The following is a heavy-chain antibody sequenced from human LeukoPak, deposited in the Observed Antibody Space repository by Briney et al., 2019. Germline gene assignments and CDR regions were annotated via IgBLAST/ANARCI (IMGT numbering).Heavy chain of an antibody. V-gene: IGHV3-48*02. CDR3: ARGGAVGPNPYYSDY. CDR1: GFLFRTYW. D-gene: IGHD2-2*01. CDR2: IRSSGSTI. Sequence: GGSLRLSCAASGFLFRTYWMSWVRQAPGKGLEWVSYIRSSGSTIYYADSVKGRFTISRDNAKNSLYLQMNSLRDEDTAVYYCARGGAVGPNPYYSDYWGQGTLVTVSS. J-gene: IGHJ4*02.